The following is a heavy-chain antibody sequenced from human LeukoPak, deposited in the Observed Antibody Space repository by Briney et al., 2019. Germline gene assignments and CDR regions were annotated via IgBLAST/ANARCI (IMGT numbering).Heavy chain of an antibody. D-gene: IGHD6-13*01. CDR2: ISGSGGST. V-gene: IGHV3-23*01. Sequence: GGSLRLSCAASGFTFSSYAMSWVRQAPGKGLEWVSAISGSGGSTYYADSVKGRFTISRDNSKNTLYLQVNSLRAEDTAVYYCAEDSQQPVRWWFDPWGQGTLVTVSS. CDR1: GFTFSSYA. J-gene: IGHJ5*02. CDR3: AEDSQQPVRWWFDP.